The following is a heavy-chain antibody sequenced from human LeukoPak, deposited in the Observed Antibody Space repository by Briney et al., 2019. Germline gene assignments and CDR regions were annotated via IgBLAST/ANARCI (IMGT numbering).Heavy chain of an antibody. J-gene: IGHJ4*02. D-gene: IGHD1-1*01. CDR1: GGTFSSYS. CDR2: INPNSGGT. V-gene: IGHV1-2*02. Sequence: ASGKVFCKASGGTFSSYSISWVGQAPGPGVGGMGWINPNSGGTNYAQKFQGRVTMTRDTSISTAYMELSRLRSDDTAVYYCARVLSNWNYHDYWGQGTLVTVSS. CDR3: ARVLSNWNYHDY.